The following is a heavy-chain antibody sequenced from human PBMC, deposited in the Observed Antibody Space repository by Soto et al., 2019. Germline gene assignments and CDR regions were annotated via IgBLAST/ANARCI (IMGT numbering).Heavy chain of an antibody. CDR2: INPTGGT. V-gene: IGHV4-34*01. CDR3: ARDQGEEYISVWHPDYYGIYV. CDR1: GGSFSGYY. Sequence: PSETLSLTCAVYGGSFSGYYWSWVRQSPGKGLEWIGEINPTGGTNYNPSLKSRVTISVDTSKNQFSLKLSSVTAADTAVYYCARDQGEEYISVWHPDYYGIYVSGQGTAVTVS. J-gene: IGHJ6*02. D-gene: IGHD6-19*01.